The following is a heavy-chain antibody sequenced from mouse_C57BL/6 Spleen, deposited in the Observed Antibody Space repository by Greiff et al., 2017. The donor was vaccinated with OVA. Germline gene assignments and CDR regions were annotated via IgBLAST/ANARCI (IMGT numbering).Heavy chain of an antibody. D-gene: IGHD1-1*01. CDR2: INPYNGDT. CDR3: ARYYYGSSYAFDY. V-gene: IGHV1-20*01. CDR1: GYSFTGYF. J-gene: IGHJ2*01. Sequence: EVQLQQSGPELVKPGDSVKISCKASGYSFTGYFMNWVMQSHGKSLEWIGRINPYNGDTFYNQKFKGKATLTVDKSSSTAHMELLSRTSEDSAVYYCARYYYGSSYAFDYWGQGTTLTVSS.